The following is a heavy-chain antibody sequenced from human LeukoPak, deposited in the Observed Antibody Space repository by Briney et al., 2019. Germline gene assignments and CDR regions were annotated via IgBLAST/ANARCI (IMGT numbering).Heavy chain of an antibody. V-gene: IGHV1-8*01. CDR2: MNPNSGNT. Sequence: ASVKVSCKASGYTFTSYDINWVRQATGQGLEWMGWMNPNSGNTGYAQKFQGRVTMTRNTSISTAYMELSSLRSEDTAVYYCARTGSAVAGTDFDYWGQGTLVTVSS. CDR1: GYTFTSYD. D-gene: IGHD6-19*01. CDR3: ARTGSAVAGTDFDY. J-gene: IGHJ4*02.